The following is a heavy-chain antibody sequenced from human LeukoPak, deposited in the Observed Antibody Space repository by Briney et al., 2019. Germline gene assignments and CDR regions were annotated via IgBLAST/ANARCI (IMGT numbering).Heavy chain of an antibody. Sequence: SETLSLTCTVSGGSMSSSSYYWGWIRQPPGKGLEWIGSIYYSGSTYYNPSLKSRVTISVDTSKNQFSLKLSSVTAADTAVYYCASYSARPYAFDIWGQGTMVTVSS. CDR1: GGSMSSSSYY. CDR2: IYYSGST. J-gene: IGHJ3*02. D-gene: IGHD6-6*01. V-gene: IGHV4-39*07. CDR3: ASYSARPYAFDI.